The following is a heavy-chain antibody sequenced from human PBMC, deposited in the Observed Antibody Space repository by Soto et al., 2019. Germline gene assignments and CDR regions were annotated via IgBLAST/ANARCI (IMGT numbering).Heavy chain of an antibody. CDR3: ARGVSTDEEPFDY. CDR2: ISSSSSYT. V-gene: IGHV3-11*06. J-gene: IGHJ4*02. CDR1: GFTFSDYY. D-gene: IGHD3-3*02. Sequence: SGGSLRLSCAASGFTFSDYYMSWIRQAPGKGLEWVSYISSSSSYTNYADSVKGRFTISRDNAKNSLYLQMNSLRAEDTAVYYCARGVSTDEEPFDYWGQGTLVTVSS.